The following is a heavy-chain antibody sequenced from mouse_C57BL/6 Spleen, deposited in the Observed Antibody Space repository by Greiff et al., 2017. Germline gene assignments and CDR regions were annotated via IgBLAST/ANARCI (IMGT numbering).Heavy chain of an antibody. Sequence: QVQLKESGPGLVAPSQSLSITCTVSGFSLTSYAISWVRQPPGKGLEWLGVIWTGGGTNYNSALKSRLGISKDNSKSQVFLKRNSLQTDDTARYYCARSTTVVARWYFDVWGTGTTVTVSS. D-gene: IGHD1-1*01. V-gene: IGHV2-9-1*01. CDR2: IWTGGGT. CDR1: GFSLTSYA. CDR3: ARSTTVVARWYFDV. J-gene: IGHJ1*03.